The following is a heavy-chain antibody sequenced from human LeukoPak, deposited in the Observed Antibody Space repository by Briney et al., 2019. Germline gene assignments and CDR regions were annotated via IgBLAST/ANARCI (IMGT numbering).Heavy chain of an antibody. Sequence: PSETLPLTCTVCGGFNRRYYWHWIRQPAAKGLELIGRIHPSGSTNYNPSLNSRVTIYVDQSKHKIFLEFNSVTAADPAIYYLAKLGADYDMYVWGQGITVAVSS. V-gene: IGHV4-4*07. CDR2: IHPSGST. D-gene: IGHD1-26*01. CDR3: AKLGADYDMYV. CDR1: GGFNRRYY. J-gene: IGHJ6*02.